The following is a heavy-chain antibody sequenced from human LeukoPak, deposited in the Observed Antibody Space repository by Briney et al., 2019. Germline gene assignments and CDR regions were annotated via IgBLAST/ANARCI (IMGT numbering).Heavy chain of an antibody. CDR3: ARERIIPQEYYYYGMDV. CDR2: IIPIFGTA. V-gene: IGHV1-69*13. J-gene: IGHJ6*02. D-gene: IGHD2-15*01. Sequence: SVKVSCKASGGTFSSYAISWERQAPGQGLEWMGGIIPIFGTANYAQKFQGRVTITADESTSTTYMELSSLRSEDTAVYYCARERIIPQEYYYYGMDVWGQGTTVTVSS. CDR1: GGTFSSYA.